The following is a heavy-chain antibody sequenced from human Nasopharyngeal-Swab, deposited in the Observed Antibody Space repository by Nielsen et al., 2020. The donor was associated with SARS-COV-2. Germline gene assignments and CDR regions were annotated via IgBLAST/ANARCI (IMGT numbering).Heavy chain of an antibody. J-gene: IGHJ3*02. CDR1: GFNLRSYD. Sequence: GESLKLSCAASGFNLRSYDVHWVRQTKGQGLEWVSVIASSGVTSYLDSVKGRFTVSRDNVKNSVYLQMNSLRAGDTAVYYCAREQLCIRGTRCLDAFDIWGQGTIVTVSS. V-gene: IGHV3-13*01. CDR3: AREQLCIRGTRCLDAFDI. CDR2: IASSGVT. D-gene: IGHD2-2*01.